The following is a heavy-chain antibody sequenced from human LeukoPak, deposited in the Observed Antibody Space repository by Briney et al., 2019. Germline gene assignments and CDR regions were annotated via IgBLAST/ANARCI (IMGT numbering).Heavy chain of an antibody. CDR3: AIVRGGGFDP. V-gene: IGHV3-53*01. J-gene: IGHJ5*02. CDR1: GFTVSSNY. D-gene: IGHD3-16*01. CDR2: IYSGDRT. Sequence: GGSLRLSCAASGFTVSSNYMSWVRQAPGKGLEWVSVIYSGDRTNYADSVKGRFTISRDNSKTTLYLQMNSLRAEDTAIYCCAIVRGGGFDPWGQGTLVTVSS.